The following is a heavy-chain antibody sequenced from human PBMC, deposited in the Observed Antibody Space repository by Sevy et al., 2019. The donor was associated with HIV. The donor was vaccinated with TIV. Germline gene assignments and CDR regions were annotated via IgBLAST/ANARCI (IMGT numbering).Heavy chain of an antibody. D-gene: IGHD6-13*01. CDR2: INHSGST. V-gene: IGHV4-34*01. CDR1: GGSFSGYY. CDR3: ARRAIAAAGSDY. J-gene: IGHJ4*02. Sequence: SETLSLTCAVYGGSFSGYYWSWIRQPPGMGLEWIGEINHSGSTNYNPSLKSRVTISVDTSKNQFSLKLSSVTAADTAVYYCARRAIAAAGSDYWGQGTLVTVSS.